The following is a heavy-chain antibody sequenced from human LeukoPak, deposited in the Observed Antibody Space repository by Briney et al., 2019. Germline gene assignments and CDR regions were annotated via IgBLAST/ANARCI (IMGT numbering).Heavy chain of an antibody. D-gene: IGHD2-15*01. J-gene: IGHJ4*02. CDR3: ARAFLVGYSPEEYFFDY. CDR1: GGSFSGYY. CDR2: VNESGTR. V-gene: IGHV4-34*01. Sequence: SETLSLTCGVSGGSFSGYYWNWIRQTPEKGLEWIGEVNESGTRNYNPSLKRRVYMSLDSSTNEFSLKLNSVTAADTAVYYCARAFLVGYSPEEYFFDYWGQGTLVTVSS.